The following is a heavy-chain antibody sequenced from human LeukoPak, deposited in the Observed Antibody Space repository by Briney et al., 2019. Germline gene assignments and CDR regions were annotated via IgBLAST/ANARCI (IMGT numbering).Heavy chain of an antibody. CDR2: ISGSGGST. CDR3: AKDPTVPGTAEYFQH. V-gene: IGHV3-23*01. J-gene: IGHJ1*01. CDR1: GFTFSDYS. Sequence: PGGSLRLSCAASGFTFSDYSMNWVRQAPGKGLEWVSAISGSGGSTYYADSVKGRFTVSRDNSKNTLYLQMNSLRAEDTAVYYCAKDPTVPGTAEYFQHWGQGTLVTVSS. D-gene: IGHD6-19*01.